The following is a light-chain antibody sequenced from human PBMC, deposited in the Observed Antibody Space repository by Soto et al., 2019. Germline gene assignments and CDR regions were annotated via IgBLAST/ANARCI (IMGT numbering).Light chain of an antibody. J-gene: IGKJ1*01. Sequence: DIQMTQSPSSLSASVGDRVTITCRASQSISTYLNWYQQKPGKTPNLLIYAASSLQSGVPSRFGGSGSGTDFTLNITSLQPEDFSTYYCQQSYTALSTFGQGTKVEI. CDR1: QSISTY. CDR2: AAS. V-gene: IGKV1-39*01. CDR3: QQSYTALST.